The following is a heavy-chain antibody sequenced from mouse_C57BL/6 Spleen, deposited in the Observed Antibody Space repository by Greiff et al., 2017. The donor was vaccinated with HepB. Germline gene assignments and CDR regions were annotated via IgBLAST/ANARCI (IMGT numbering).Heavy chain of an antibody. CDR3: ARRYDGSSVALMDY. J-gene: IGHJ4*01. D-gene: IGHD1-1*01. CDR2: IYPGDGDT. CDR1: GYAFSSSW. Sequence: VQLQQSGPELVKPGASVKISCKASGYAFSSSWMNWVKQRPGKGLEWIGRIYPGDGDTNYNGKFKGKATLTADKSSSTAYMQLSSLTSEDSAVYFCARRYDGSSVALMDYWGQGTSVTVSS. V-gene: IGHV1-82*01.